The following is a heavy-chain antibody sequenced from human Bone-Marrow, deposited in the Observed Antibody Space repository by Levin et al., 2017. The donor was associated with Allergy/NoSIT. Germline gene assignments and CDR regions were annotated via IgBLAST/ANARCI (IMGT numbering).Heavy chain of an antibody. D-gene: IGHD4-17*01. V-gene: IGHV3-11*01. CDR3: ARGADIRYWYFDH. CDR1: GFTFRDYY. Sequence: GGSLRLSCEASGFTFRDYYIHWIRQAPGKGPEWISYISSSGSTVHYIGSVRGRFTISRDNAKNSVYLEMNTLRVEDTAVYYCARGADIRYWYFDHWGRGTLVTVSS. J-gene: IGHJ2*01. CDR2: ISSSGSTV.